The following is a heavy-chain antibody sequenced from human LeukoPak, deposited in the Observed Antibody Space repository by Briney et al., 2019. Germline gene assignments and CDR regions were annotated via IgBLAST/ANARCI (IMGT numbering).Heavy chain of an antibody. J-gene: IGHJ3*02. Sequence: HPGGSLRLSCAASGFTFSDYYMTWIRQAPGKGLEWVSVLYTDGHTYYADSVKGRFTISRDNSKNTLYLQMNSLRAEDTAVYYCARVKAAAGTGGLVNAFDIWGQGTMVTVSS. CDR2: LYTDGHT. D-gene: IGHD6-13*01. V-gene: IGHV3-66*01. CDR3: ARVKAAAGTGGLVNAFDI. CDR1: GFTFSDYY.